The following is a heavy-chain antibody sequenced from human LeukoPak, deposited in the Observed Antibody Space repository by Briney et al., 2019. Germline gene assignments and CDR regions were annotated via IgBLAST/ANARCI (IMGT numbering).Heavy chain of an antibody. Sequence: QPGGSLRLSCAASGFTFSSYTMNWVHQAPGKGLEWVANIKLDGSEKNYVDSVKGRFTISRDNTKNSLYLQMNSLRVEDTAVFYCARDQYDTWSRRGNFDSWGQGTLVIVSS. CDR1: GFTFSSYT. V-gene: IGHV3-7*03. CDR3: ARDQYDTWSRRGNFDS. J-gene: IGHJ4*02. D-gene: IGHD3-3*01. CDR2: IKLDGSEK.